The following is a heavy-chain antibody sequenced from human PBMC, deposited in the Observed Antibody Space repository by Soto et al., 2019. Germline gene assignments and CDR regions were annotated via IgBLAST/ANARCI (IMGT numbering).Heavy chain of an antibody. V-gene: IGHV3-53*01. CDR3: ARAYSSGWDY. J-gene: IGHJ4*02. CDR2: IYSGGSA. CDR1: GFIVSSNY. D-gene: IGHD6-19*01. Sequence: GGSLRLSCVASGFIVSSNYVNWVRQAPGKGLEWVAVIYSGGSAYYADSVKGRFTISRDNSKNTLYLQMNSLRAEDTAVYYCARAYSSGWDYWGQGTLVTVS.